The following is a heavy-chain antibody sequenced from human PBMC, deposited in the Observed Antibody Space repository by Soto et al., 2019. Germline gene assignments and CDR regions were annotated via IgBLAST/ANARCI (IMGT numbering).Heavy chain of an antibody. J-gene: IGHJ4*02. Sequence: QVQLQQWGAGLLKPSETLSLTCAVYGGSFSGYYWSWIRQPPGKGLEWIGEINHSGSTNYNPSLKSRVTTSVDTSKNPFSLKLSSVTAADTAVYYCARGGGVATINYWGQGTLVTVSS. CDR3: ARGGGVATINY. CDR1: GGSFSGYY. D-gene: IGHD5-12*01. V-gene: IGHV4-34*01. CDR2: INHSGST.